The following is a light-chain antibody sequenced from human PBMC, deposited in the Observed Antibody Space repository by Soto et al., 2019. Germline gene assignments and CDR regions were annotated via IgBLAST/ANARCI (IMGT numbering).Light chain of an antibody. V-gene: IGLV4-69*01. CDR3: QTWSTDIRV. Sequence: QSVLTQSPSASASLGASVKLTCTLSSGHNSYAIAWHQQQPEKGPRYLMKVHSDGSHSKGDGIPDRFSGSSSGAERYLTISSLQSEDEADYYCQTWSTDIRVFGGGTKLTVL. CDR1: SGHNSYA. CDR2: VHSDGSH. J-gene: IGLJ3*02.